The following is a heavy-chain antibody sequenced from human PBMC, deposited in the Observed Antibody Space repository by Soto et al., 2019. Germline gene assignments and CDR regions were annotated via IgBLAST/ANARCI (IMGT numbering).Heavy chain of an antibody. V-gene: IGHV3-23*01. D-gene: IGHD5-12*01. J-gene: IGHJ4*02. Sequence: PGKGLEWVSAMSGRGGRTHSAAPVKSRFTTSQDTSKNTLYLQMNTLRAEDTAVYYCAKDAYSGYVSTSSDYWGQGTLVTVSS. CDR2: MSGRGGRT. CDR3: AKDAYSGYVSTSSDY.